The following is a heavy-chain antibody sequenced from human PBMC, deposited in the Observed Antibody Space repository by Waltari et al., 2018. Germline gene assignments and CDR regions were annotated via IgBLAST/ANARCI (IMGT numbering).Heavy chain of an antibody. CDR2: IYYSGST. CDR1: GGSISSYY. CDR3: ARDLGFRTAFDI. J-gene: IGHJ3*02. Sequence: QVQLQESGPGLVKPSETLSLTCTVSGGSISSYYWSWIRQPPGKGLEWIGYIYYSGSTNYNPSLKSRVTISVDTSKSQFSLKLSSVTAADTAVYYCARDLGFRTAFDIWGQGTMVTVSS. V-gene: IGHV4-59*01. D-gene: IGHD7-27*01.